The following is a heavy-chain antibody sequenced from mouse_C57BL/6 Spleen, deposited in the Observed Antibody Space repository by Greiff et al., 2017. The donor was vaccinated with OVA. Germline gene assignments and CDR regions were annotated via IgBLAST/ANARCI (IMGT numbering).Heavy chain of an antibody. V-gene: IGHV5-6*02. D-gene: IGHD3-3*01. CDR2: ISSGGSYT. CDR1: GFTFSSYG. J-gene: IGHJ1*03. Sequence: EVMLVESGGDLVKPGGSLKLSCAASGFTFSSYGMSWVRQTPDKRLEWVATISSGGSYTYYPDSVKGRFTFSRDNAKNTLYLQMCSLTSVDTAMYYCSRHGGGRYFDVWGTGTTVTVSS. CDR3: SRHGGGRYFDV.